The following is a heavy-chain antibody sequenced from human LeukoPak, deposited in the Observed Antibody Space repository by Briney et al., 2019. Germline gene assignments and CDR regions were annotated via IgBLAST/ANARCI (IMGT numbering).Heavy chain of an antibody. CDR2: ISSSSSYI. D-gene: IGHD3-22*01. Sequence: GGSLRLSCAASGFTFSSYSMNWVRQAPGKGLEWVSSISSSSSYIYYADSVKGRFTISRDNAKNSLYLQMNSLRAEDTAVYYCARDLNGYYSLDYWGQGTLVTVSS. V-gene: IGHV3-21*01. CDR1: GFTFSSYS. CDR3: ARDLNGYYSLDY. J-gene: IGHJ4*02.